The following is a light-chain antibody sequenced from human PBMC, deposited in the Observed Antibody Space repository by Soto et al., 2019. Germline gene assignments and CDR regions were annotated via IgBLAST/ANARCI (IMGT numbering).Light chain of an antibody. CDR1: LTIGDS. CDR2: GAS. Sequence: DIRTSQSPSSLSASVGDSVTITCRASLTIGDSLSWFQQKVGKPPTLLIYGASALQSGVPARFSGSGSGTDFTLTINNMQREDFATYYCQQTYNLPRTFGQGTKVDIK. V-gene: IGKV1-39*01. J-gene: IGKJ1*01. CDR3: QQTYNLPRT.